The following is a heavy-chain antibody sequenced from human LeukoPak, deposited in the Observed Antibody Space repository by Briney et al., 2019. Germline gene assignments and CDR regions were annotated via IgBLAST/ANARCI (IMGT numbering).Heavy chain of an antibody. D-gene: IGHD6-19*01. J-gene: IGHJ4*02. CDR2: IKQDGSEK. V-gene: IGHV3-7*01. Sequence: GGSLRLSCAASGFTFSSYWMSWVRQAPGKGLEWVANIKQDGSEKYYVDSVKGRFTISRDNAKNSLYLQMNSLRAEDTAVYYCARDMGSSGWYRGDYFDYWGQGTLVTVSS. CDR3: ARDMGSSGWYRGDYFDY. CDR1: GFTFSSYW.